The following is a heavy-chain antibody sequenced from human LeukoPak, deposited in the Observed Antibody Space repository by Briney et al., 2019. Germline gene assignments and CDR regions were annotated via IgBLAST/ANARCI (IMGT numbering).Heavy chain of an antibody. D-gene: IGHD5-18*01. CDR1: GFTFSNAW. V-gene: IGHV3-15*01. CDR3: ATHVDTAISWGY. Sequence: GGSLRLSCAASGFTFSNAWMRWVRQAPGKGLEWVGRIKRKTDGGTTDYAAPVKGRVTISRDNSKNTLYLQMNSLRAEDTAVYYCATHVDTAISWGYWGQGILVTVSS. J-gene: IGHJ4*02. CDR2: IKRKTDGGTT.